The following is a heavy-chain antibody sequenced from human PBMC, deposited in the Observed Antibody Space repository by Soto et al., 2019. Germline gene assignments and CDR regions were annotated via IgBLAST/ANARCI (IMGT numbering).Heavy chain of an antibody. J-gene: IGHJ4*02. CDR2: IIPILGIA. CDR3: AFLVAGYVPGSYYFDY. D-gene: IGHD3-9*01. V-gene: IGHV1-69*02. CDR1: GGTFSSYT. Sequence: GASVKVSCKASGGTFSSYTISWVRQAPGRGLEWMGRIIPILGIANYAQKFQGRVTITADKSTSTAYMELSSLRSEDTAVYYCAFLVAGYVPGSYYFDYWGQGTLVTVSS.